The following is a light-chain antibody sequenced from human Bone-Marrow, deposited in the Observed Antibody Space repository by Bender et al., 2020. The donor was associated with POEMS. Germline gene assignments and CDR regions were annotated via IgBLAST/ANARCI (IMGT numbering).Light chain of an antibody. CDR2: EAS. V-gene: IGLV2-23*01. CDR1: SSDVGGYNY. CDR3: CSYAGYSTLL. J-gene: IGLJ3*02. Sequence: QSALTQPRSVSGSPGQSVTISCAGTSSDVGGYNYVSWYQQHPGRAPKLMIYEASKRPSGVSNRFSGSKSGNTASLTISGLQAEDEADYYCCSYAGYSTLLFGGGTKLTVL.